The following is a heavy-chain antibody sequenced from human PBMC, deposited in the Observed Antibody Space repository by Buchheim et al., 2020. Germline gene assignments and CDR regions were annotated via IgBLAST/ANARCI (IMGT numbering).Heavy chain of an antibody. V-gene: IGHV3-33*01. D-gene: IGHD3-22*01. Sequence: QVQLVEFGGGVVQPGRSLRLSCVASGFTFSNYGMHWVRQAPGKGLEWVAVVWHDGRSKYYADSVRGRFTISRDNSKNTQYLQKNTLRAEDTAVYSCARYISSGWYDYWGQGT. J-gene: IGHJ4*02. CDR1: GFTFSNYG. CDR3: ARYISSGWYDY. CDR2: VWHDGRSK.